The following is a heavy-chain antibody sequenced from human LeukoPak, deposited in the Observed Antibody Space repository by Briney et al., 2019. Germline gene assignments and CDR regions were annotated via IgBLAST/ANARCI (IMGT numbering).Heavy chain of an antibody. CDR1: GGTSNSHA. V-gene: IGHV1-69*04. J-gene: IGHJ4*02. D-gene: IGHD2-21*01. CDR2: IIPNLGTA. CDR3: ATTNDGGDYQWGDFFDF. Sequence: SVKVSCKAPGGTSNSHAISWVRQAPGQGLEWMGRIIPNLGTANRAQNFQDRVTLTADKSTNTAYMELTSLTSDDTAVYYCATTNDGGDYQWGDFFDFWGQGTLVTVSS.